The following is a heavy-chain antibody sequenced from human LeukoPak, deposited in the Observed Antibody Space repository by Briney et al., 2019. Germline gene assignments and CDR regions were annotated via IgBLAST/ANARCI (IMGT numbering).Heavy chain of an antibody. Sequence: PGESLKISCKGSGYSFTRYWIGWVRQMPGKGLEWMGIIYPGDSDTRYSPSFQGQVTISADKSISTAYLQWSSLKASDTGMYYCARLRRTTGTLSDAFDIWGQGTMVTVSS. CDR1: GYSFTRYW. CDR3: ARLRRTTGTLSDAFDI. CDR2: IYPGDSDT. V-gene: IGHV5-51*01. J-gene: IGHJ3*02. D-gene: IGHD1-1*01.